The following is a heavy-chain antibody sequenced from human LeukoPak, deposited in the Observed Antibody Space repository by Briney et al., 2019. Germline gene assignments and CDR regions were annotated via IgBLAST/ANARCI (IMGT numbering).Heavy chain of an antibody. V-gene: IGHV5-51*01. CDR3: ARTLTCSSTSCSDY. CDR1: GYSFTSYW. D-gene: IGHD2-2*01. Sequence: GESLKISCKGSGYSFTSYWIGWVRQMPGKGLEWMGIIYPGDSNTRYSPSFQGQVTISADKSIGTAYLQWSSLKASDTAMYYCARTLTCSSTSCSDYWGQGTLVIVSS. J-gene: IGHJ4*02. CDR2: IYPGDSNT.